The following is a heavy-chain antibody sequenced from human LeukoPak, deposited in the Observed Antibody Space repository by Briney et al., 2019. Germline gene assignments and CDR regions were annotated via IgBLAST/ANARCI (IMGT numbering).Heavy chain of an antibody. D-gene: IGHD2-15*01. CDR3: ARPYCSGGDCLRYFDL. CDR1: GSTFTSYD. CDR2: MNPISGNT. Sequence: PLASVKVSCKASGSTFTSYDISWVRQATGQGLEWMGWMNPISGNTGYAQKFQGRVTMTRSTSISTAYMELSSLRSEDTAVYYCARPYCSGGDCLRYFDLWGRGTLITVSS. V-gene: IGHV1-8*01. J-gene: IGHJ2*01.